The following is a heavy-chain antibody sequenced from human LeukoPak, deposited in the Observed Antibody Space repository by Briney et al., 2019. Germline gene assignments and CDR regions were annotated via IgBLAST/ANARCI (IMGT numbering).Heavy chain of an antibody. D-gene: IGHD6-13*01. V-gene: IGHV7-4-1*02. CDR1: GYSFTNYA. Sequence: ASVKVSCKASGYSFTNYALNWVRQAPGQGLEFMGWIHPSTGNPSYAQGFSGRFVFSLDTSVTTTYLQISSLKAEDTAVYYCARSIGAAGYMDVWGKGTTVTVSS. CDR2: IHPSTGNP. CDR3: ARSIGAAGYMDV. J-gene: IGHJ6*03.